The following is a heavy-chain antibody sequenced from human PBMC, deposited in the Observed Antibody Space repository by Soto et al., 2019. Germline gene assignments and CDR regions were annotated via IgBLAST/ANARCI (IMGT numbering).Heavy chain of an antibody. D-gene: IGHD2-2*01. V-gene: IGHV3-48*01. CDR1: GFTFSSYS. Sequence: PGGSLRLSCAASGFTFSSYSMNWVRQAPGKGLEWVSYISSSSSTIYYADSVKGRFTISRDNAKNTLYLQMNSLRAEDTAVYYCARDTSAHDSTSFDYWGQGTLVTVSS. CDR3: ARDTSAHDSTSFDY. CDR2: ISSSSSTI. J-gene: IGHJ4*02.